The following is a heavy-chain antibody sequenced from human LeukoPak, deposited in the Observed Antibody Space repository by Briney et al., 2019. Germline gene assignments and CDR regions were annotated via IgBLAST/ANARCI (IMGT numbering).Heavy chain of an antibody. CDR3: ATAGSYPGYYFDY. Sequence: GGSLRLSCAASGFTFSSYAMHWVRQAPGKGLEWVAVISYDGSNKYYADSVKGRFTISRGNSKNTLYLQMNSLRAEDTAVYYCATAGSYPGYYFDYWGQGTLVTVSS. CDR2: ISYDGSNK. J-gene: IGHJ4*02. V-gene: IGHV3-30-3*01. CDR1: GFTFSSYA. D-gene: IGHD1-26*01.